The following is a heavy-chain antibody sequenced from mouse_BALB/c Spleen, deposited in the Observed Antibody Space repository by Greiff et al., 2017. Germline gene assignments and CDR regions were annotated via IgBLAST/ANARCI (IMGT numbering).Heavy chain of an antibody. CDR1: GFTFSSYG. CDR3: ARKGAMITTEAMDY. V-gene: IGHV5-6-3*01. Sequence: EVKLVESGGGLVQPGGSLKLSCAASGFTFSSYGMSWVRQTPDKRLELVATINSNGGSTYYPDSVKGRFTISRDNAKNTLYLQMSSLKSEDTAIYYCARKGAMITTEAMDYWGQGTSVTVSS. J-gene: IGHJ4*01. D-gene: IGHD2-4*01. CDR2: INSNGGST.